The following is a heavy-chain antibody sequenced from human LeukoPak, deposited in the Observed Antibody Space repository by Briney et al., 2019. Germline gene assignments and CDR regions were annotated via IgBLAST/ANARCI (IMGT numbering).Heavy chain of an antibody. CDR1: GYTFTTYA. Sequence: ASVKVSCKASGYTFTTYAMHWVRQAPGQRLEWMGWINAGNGNTKYPQKFQGRVTITRDTSASTAYMELSSLRSEDTVVYYCARGSSGYPYYFDYWGQGTLVTVSS. J-gene: IGHJ4*02. CDR2: INAGNGNT. D-gene: IGHD3-22*01. CDR3: ARGSSGYPYYFDY. V-gene: IGHV1-3*01.